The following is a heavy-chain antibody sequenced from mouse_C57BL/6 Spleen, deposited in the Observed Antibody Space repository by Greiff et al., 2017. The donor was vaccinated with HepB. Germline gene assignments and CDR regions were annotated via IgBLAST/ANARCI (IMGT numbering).Heavy chain of an antibody. J-gene: IGHJ3*01. CDR2: ISDGGSYT. CDR1: GFTFSSYA. D-gene: IGHD2-4*01. V-gene: IGHV5-4*01. Sequence: EVQLVESGGGLLKPGGSLKLSCAASGFTFSSYAMSWVRQTPEKRLEWVATISDGGSYTYYPDNVKGRFTISRDNAKNNLYLQMSHLKSEDTAMYYCARDRDDYDDGFAYWGQGTLVTVSA. CDR3: ARDRDDYDDGFAY.